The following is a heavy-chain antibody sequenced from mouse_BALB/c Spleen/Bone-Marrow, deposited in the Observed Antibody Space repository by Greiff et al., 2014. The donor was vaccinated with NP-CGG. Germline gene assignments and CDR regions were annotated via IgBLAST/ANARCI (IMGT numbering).Heavy chain of an antibody. Sequence: QVQLKQSGPELVKPRASVKISCTGSGYAFSSSWMNWVKQRPGQGLEWIGRIYPGDGDTNSNGRFKGKATLTADRSSNTAYMQLSSLTSVDSAVYFCARSAYYGSSYGAMDYWGQGTSVTVSS. J-gene: IGHJ4*01. CDR2: IYPGDGDT. CDR3: ARSAYYGSSYGAMDY. V-gene: IGHV1-82*01. CDR1: GYAFSSSW. D-gene: IGHD1-1*01.